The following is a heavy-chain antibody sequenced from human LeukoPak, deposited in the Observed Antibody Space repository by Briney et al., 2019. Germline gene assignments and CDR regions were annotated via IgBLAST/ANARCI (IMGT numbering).Heavy chain of an antibody. CDR1: GYTFTSYG. CDR3: ARSLAYYYGSGSPYYFDY. Sequence: ASVKVSCKASGYTFTSYGISWVRQAPGQGLEWMGWISAYNGNTNYAQKLQGRVTMTTDTSTSTAYMELSSLRSEDTAVYYCARSLAYYYGSGSPYYFDYWGQGTLVTVSS. V-gene: IGHV1-18*01. D-gene: IGHD3-10*01. CDR2: ISAYNGNT. J-gene: IGHJ4*02.